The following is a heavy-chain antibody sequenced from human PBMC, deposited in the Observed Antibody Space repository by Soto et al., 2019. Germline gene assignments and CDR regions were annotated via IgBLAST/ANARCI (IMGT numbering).Heavy chain of an antibody. V-gene: IGHV3-7*04. CDR3: ARGGGNFDQ. CDR1: GFTLRGYW. J-gene: IGHJ4*02. D-gene: IGHD3-16*01. Sequence: EVQLVESGGGLVQPGGSLRLTCAASGFTLRGYWMSWVRQAPGKGLEWVANVKQDGSNKYYVDSVKGRFTISRDNDKNLLYLEMKSLGAEDKAVYYCARGGGNFDQWGQGTLVTVSS. CDR2: VKQDGSNK.